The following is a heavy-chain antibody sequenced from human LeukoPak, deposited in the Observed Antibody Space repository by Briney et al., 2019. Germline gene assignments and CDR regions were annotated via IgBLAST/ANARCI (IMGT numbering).Heavy chain of an antibody. D-gene: IGHD3-9*01. Sequence: ASVKVSCKASGGTFSSYAISWVRQAPGQGLEWMGGIIPIFGTANYAQKFQGRVTITTDESTSTAYMGLSSLRSEDTAVYYCARSLTRHFDNWGQGTLVIVSS. J-gene: IGHJ4*02. CDR1: GGTFSSYA. CDR2: IIPIFGTA. CDR3: ARSLTRHFDN. V-gene: IGHV1-69*05.